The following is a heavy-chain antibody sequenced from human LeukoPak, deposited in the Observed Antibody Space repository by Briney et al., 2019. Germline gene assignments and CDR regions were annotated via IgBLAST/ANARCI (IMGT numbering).Heavy chain of an antibody. CDR1: GGTFSNFV. V-gene: IGHV1-18*01. CDR3: ARLREQWLAEDAFDI. J-gene: IGHJ3*02. CDR2: ISAYNGNT. Sequence: ASVKVSCKASGGTFSNFVINWVRQAPGQGLEWMGWISAYNGNTNYAQKLQGRVTMTTDTSTSTAYMELRSLRSDDTAVYYCARLREQWLAEDAFDIWGQGTMVTVSS. D-gene: IGHD6-19*01.